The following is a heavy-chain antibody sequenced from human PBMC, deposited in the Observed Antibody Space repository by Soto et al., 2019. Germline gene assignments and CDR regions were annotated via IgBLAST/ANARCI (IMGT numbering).Heavy chain of an antibody. Sequence: SVKVSCKASGGTFSSYAISWVRQAPGQGLEWMGGIIPIFGTANYTQKFQGRVTITADESTSTAYMELSSLRSEDTAVYYCARGRNYYDFWSGHIACYYGMDVWGQGTTVTVSS. CDR1: GGTFSSYA. V-gene: IGHV1-69*13. D-gene: IGHD3-3*01. CDR2: IIPIFGTA. J-gene: IGHJ6*02. CDR3: ARGRNYYDFWSGHIACYYGMDV.